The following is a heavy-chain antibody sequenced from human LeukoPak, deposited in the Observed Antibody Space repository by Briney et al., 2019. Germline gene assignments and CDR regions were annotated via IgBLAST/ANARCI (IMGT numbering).Heavy chain of an antibody. J-gene: IGHJ4*02. CDR1: GFTFSSYA. CDR2: ISGSGGST. Sequence: GGSLRLSCAASGFTFSSYAMSWVRQAPGKGLKWVSAISGSGGSTYYADSVKGRFTISRDNSKNTLYLQMNSLRAEGTAVYYCAKDADYYDSSGYYDYWGQGTLVTVSS. V-gene: IGHV3-23*01. D-gene: IGHD3-22*01. CDR3: AKDADYYDSSGYYDY.